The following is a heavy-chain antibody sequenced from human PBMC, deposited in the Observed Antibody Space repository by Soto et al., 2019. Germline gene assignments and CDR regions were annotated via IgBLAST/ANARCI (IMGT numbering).Heavy chain of an antibody. CDR2: NDHSGYT. CDR3: ARVRDWFDP. Sequence: QVQLQQWGAGLLKPSETLSLTCAVYGGSFSGYYWNWIRQPPGKGLEWIGENDHSGYTNYNPSLKSRVTISVDTSKNQFSLRLTSVTAADTAVYYCARVRDWFDPWGQGTLVTVSS. V-gene: IGHV4-34*01. D-gene: IGHD3-3*01. CDR1: GGSFSGYY. J-gene: IGHJ5*02.